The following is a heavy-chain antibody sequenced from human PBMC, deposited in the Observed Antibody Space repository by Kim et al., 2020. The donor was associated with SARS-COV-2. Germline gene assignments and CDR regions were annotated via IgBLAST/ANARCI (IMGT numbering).Heavy chain of an antibody. D-gene: IGHD5-18*01. J-gene: IGHJ4*02. V-gene: IGHV1-2*02. CDR1: GYTFTGYY. CDR2: INPNSGGT. CDR3: ARAPLNTAMVYGLDY. Sequence: ASVKVSCKASGYTFTGYYMHWVRQAPGQGLEWMGWINPNSGGTNYAQKFQGRVTMTRDTSISTAYMELSRLRSDDTAVYYCARAPLNTAMVYGLDYWGQGTLVTVSS.